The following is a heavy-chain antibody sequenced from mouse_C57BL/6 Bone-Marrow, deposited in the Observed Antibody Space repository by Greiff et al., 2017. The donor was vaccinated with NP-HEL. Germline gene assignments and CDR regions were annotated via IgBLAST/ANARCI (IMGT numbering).Heavy chain of an antibody. CDR1: GYTFTDYY. V-gene: IGHV1-26*01. D-gene: IGHD2-3*01. J-gene: IGHJ4*01. CDR2: INPNNGGT. CDR3: ARDGYPYAMDY. Sequence: EVQLQESGPELVKPGASVKISCKASGYTFTDYYMNWVKQSHGKSLEWIGDINPNNGGTSYNQKFKGKATLTVDKSSSTAYMELRSLTSEDSAVYYCARDGYPYAMDYWGQGTSVTGSS.